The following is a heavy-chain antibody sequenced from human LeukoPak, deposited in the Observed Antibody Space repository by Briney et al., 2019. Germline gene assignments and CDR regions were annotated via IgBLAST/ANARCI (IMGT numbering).Heavy chain of an antibody. CDR2: IYYSGST. CDR3: ARDRGYCSSSSCYGGFDP. Sequence: SETLSLTCTVSGGSISSYYWSWIRQPPGKGLEWIGYIYYSGSTNYNPSLKSRVTISVDTSKNQFSLKLSYVTAADTAVYYCARDRGYCSSSSCYGGFDPWGQGTLVTVSS. V-gene: IGHV4-59*12. CDR1: GGSISSYY. D-gene: IGHD2-2*01. J-gene: IGHJ5*02.